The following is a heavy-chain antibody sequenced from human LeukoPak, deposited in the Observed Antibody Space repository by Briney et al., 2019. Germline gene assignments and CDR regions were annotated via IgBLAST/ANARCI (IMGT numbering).Heavy chain of an antibody. Sequence: SVKVSCKASGGTFSSYTISWVRQAPGQGLEWMGRIIPTLGIANYAQKFQGRVTITADKSTSTAYMELSSLRSEDTAVYYCARGKIWSGYYNYYYYYYMDVWGKGTTVTVSS. V-gene: IGHV1-69*02. CDR2: IIPTLGIA. D-gene: IGHD3-3*01. J-gene: IGHJ6*03. CDR1: GGTFSSYT. CDR3: ARGKIWSGYYNYYYYYYMDV.